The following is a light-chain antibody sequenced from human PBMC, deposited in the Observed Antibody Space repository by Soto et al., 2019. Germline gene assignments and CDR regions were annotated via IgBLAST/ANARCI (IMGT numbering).Light chain of an antibody. J-gene: IGKJ1*01. Sequence: IVLTQSPATLSFSPWERATLSCRASQSVSSYLAWYQQKPGQAPRLLIYGASSRATGIPDRFSGSGSGTDFTLTISRLEPEDFAVYYCQQYGSSPWTFGQGTKVDIK. CDR1: QSVSSY. CDR2: GAS. V-gene: IGKV3-20*01. CDR3: QQYGSSPWT.